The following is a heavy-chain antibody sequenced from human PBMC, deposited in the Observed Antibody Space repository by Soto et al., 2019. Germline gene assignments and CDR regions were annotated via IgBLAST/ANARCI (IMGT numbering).Heavy chain of an antibody. V-gene: IGHV1-3*04. CDR2: INTGNGNT. CDR1: GYTFTVYA. CDR3: ARDLSGNSYYGSDQ. D-gene: IGHD2-2*01. J-gene: IGHJ4*02. Sequence: ASVKVSCTASGYTFTVYAIHWVRQAPGQRLEWMGWINTGNGNTKCSRKFQGRVTISRDTSASTAYMEVSSLRSEDTAVYYCARDLSGNSYYGSDQWGLGTLVTVSS.